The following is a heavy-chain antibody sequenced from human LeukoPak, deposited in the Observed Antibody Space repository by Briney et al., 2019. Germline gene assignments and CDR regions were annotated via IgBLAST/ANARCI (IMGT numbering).Heavy chain of an antibody. D-gene: IGHD6-13*01. J-gene: IGHJ3*02. CDR3: ARGIAAAGDDAFDI. CDR1: GGSISSYY. V-gene: IGHV4-4*07. CDR2: IYTSGST. Sequence: SETLSLTCTVSGGSISSYYWSWIRQPAGKGLEWIGRIYTSGSTNYNPSLKSRVTMSVDTSKNQFSLKLSSVTAADTAVYYCARGIAAAGDDAFDIWGQGTMVTVSS.